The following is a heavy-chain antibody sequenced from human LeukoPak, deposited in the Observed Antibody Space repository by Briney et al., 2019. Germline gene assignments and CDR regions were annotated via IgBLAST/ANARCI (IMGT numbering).Heavy chain of an antibody. CDR2: ISDYNGKT. V-gene: IGHV1-18*01. D-gene: IGHD3-9*01. J-gene: IGHJ4*02. CDR1: GYTFTSFY. CDR3: ARAVSDWPPYIDY. Sequence: ASVKVSCKASGYTFTSFYFTGVRPAPGQGLDWLGWISDYNGKTDYAQKVQGRVIMTTETSTSTASMELRSLTYDDTAVYWCARAVSDWPPYIDYWGQGTLVTVSS.